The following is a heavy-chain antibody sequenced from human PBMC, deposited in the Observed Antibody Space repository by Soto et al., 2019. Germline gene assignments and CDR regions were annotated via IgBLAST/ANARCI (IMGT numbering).Heavy chain of an antibody. J-gene: IGHJ3*02. D-gene: IGHD6-6*01. CDR1: GFNFRTYW. V-gene: IGHV3-7*01. CDR3: ARVGIADRLDAFDM. Sequence: GGSLRLSCAASGFNFRTYWMIWLRQAPGKGLEWVANINQDGSEKNYVDSAKGRFTISRDNAKNSLYLQMSSLRVEDTAVFYCARVGIADRLDAFDMWGQGXMVTVSS. CDR2: INQDGSEK.